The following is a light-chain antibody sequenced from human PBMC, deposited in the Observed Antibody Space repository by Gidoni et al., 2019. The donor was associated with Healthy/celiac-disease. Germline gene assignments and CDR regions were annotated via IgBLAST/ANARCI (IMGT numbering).Light chain of an antibody. V-gene: IGKV1-9*01. CDR1: QAISSY. Sequence: DIQLTLSPSFLSASVGDRVTITCRASQAISSYLAWYQQKQGKAPKLLIYAASTFQSGVPSRFSGSGSGTEFTLTISSLQPEDFATYYCQQLNSYPLTFGGGTKVEIK. CDR3: QQLNSYPLT. CDR2: AAS. J-gene: IGKJ4*01.